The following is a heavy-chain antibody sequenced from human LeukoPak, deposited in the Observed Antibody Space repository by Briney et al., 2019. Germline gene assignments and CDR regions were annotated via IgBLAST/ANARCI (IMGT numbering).Heavy chain of an antibody. CDR1: GYTFTGYY. Sequence: ASVKVSCKASGYTFTGYYMHWVRQAPGQGLEWMGWINPNSGGTNYAQKFQGRVTMTRDTSISTAYMELSRLRSDDTAVYYCARSLYYYGSGSYYGNYWGQGTLVTVSS. CDR3: ARSLYYYGSGSYYGNY. D-gene: IGHD3-10*01. CDR2: INPNSGGT. J-gene: IGHJ4*02. V-gene: IGHV1-2*02.